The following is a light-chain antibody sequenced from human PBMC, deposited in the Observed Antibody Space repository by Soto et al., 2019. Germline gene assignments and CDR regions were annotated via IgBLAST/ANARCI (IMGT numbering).Light chain of an antibody. Sequence: DIQMTQAPSTLSASVGDRVTITCRASQSISSLLAWYQQKLGRAPRLLISDASRLESGVPSRFSGSGYGTEFTLTISSLHPDDFATYYCQQYNTYASLTFGGGTKVDI. CDR3: QQYNTYASLT. J-gene: IGKJ4*01. V-gene: IGKV1-5*01. CDR2: DAS. CDR1: QSISSL.